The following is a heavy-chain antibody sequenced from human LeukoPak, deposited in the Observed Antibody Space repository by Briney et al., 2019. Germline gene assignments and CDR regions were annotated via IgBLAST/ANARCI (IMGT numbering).Heavy chain of an antibody. CDR3: ASYHGFFVSPYFDY. J-gene: IGHJ4*02. CDR2: ISYDGSNK. CDR1: GFTFSSYG. Sequence: PGRSLRLSCAASGFTFSSYGMHWVRQAPGKGLEWVAVISYDGSNKYYADSVKGRFTISRDNSKNTLYLQMNSLRAEDTAVYYCASYHGFFVSPYFDYWGQGTLVTVSS. D-gene: IGHD3-10*01. V-gene: IGHV3-30*03.